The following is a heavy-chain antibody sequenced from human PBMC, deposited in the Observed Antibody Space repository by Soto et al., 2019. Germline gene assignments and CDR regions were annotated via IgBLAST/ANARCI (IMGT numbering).Heavy chain of an antibody. CDR2: ISSNGGST. J-gene: IGHJ4*02. D-gene: IGHD3-10*01. Sequence: PGGSLRLSCAASGFTFSSYAMHWVRQAPGKGLEYVSAISSNGGSTYYADSVKGRFTISRDNSKNTLYLQMGSLRAEDMAVYYWARGEYYGSGSPLELFDYWGQGTLVTVSS. V-gene: IGHV3-64*02. CDR3: ARGEYYGSGSPLELFDY. CDR1: GFTFSSYA.